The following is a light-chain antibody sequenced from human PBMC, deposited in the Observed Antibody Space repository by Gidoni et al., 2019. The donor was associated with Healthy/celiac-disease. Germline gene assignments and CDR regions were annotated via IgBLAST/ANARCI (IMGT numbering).Light chain of an antibody. CDR2: GAS. CDR3: QQYGSSPLT. CDR1: QSVSSSY. V-gene: IGKV3-20*01. Sequence: IELTQSPVTLSLSPGERATLTCRASQSVSSSYLAWHQQKPDQAPSLINYGASSRATGLPYRCSCSGSGTVFTLTISRQEPEDLAVYYCQQYGSSPLTFGGGTQVEIK. J-gene: IGKJ4*01.